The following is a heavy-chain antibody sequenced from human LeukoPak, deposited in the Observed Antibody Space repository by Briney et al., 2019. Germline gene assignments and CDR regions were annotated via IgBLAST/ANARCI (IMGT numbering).Heavy chain of an antibody. V-gene: IGHV1-69*13. CDR1: GGTFSSYA. Sequence: GASVKVSCKASGGTFSSYAISWVRQAPGQGLEWMGGIIPIFGTANYAQKFQGRVTITADESTSTAYMELSSLRSEDTAVYYCAPRFRGGYCSSTSCYTAYYYYYMDVWGKGTTVTVSS. D-gene: IGHD2-2*02. CDR2: IIPIFGTA. J-gene: IGHJ6*03. CDR3: APRFRGGYCSSTSCYTAYYYYYMDV.